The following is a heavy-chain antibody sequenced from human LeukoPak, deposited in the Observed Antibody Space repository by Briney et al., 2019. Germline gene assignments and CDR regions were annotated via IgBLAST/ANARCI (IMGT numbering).Heavy chain of an antibody. Sequence: SETLSLTCAVSGTSFGSYYWSWIRQPPGKGLEWIGEVNHSGYTNDNPSLKSRVTISVDTSKNQFSLRLRSVTAADTGVYFCARMTTGHDFWGQGTPVTVSS. V-gene: IGHV4-34*01. CDR1: GTSFGSYY. CDR2: VNHSGYT. D-gene: IGHD4-17*01. J-gene: IGHJ4*02. CDR3: ARMTTGHDF.